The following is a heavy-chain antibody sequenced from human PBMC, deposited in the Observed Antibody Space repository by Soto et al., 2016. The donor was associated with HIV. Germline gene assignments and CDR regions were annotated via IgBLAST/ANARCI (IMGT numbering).Heavy chain of an antibody. CDR3: VKDVRNYHDTTGPIWTFDI. Sequence: EVQLLESGGGLVQPGGSLRLSCAASGFTFSNYAMSWVRQAPGKGLEWVSAMSDKGDTTNYVDSVKGRFTISRDNSKNSLYLQMNSLRAEDTALYYCVKDVRNYHDTTGPIWTFDIWGQGTMVTVSS. CDR2: MSDKGDTT. V-gene: IGHV3-23*01. J-gene: IGHJ3*02. CDR1: GFTFSNYA. D-gene: IGHD3-22*01.